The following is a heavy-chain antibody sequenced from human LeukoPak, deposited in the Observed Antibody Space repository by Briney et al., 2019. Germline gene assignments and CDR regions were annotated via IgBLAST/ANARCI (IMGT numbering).Heavy chain of an antibody. D-gene: IGHD1-26*01. CDR3: ARYIVSYPHDAFDI. CDR1: GGSISSGSYY. CDR2: IYTSGST. Sequence: PSETLSLTCTVSGGSISSGSYYWSWIRQPAGKGLEWIGHIYTSGSTNYNPSLKSRVTISVDTSKTQFSLKLGSVTAADTAFYCCARYIVSYPHDAFDIWGQGTMVTVSS. V-gene: IGHV4-61*09. J-gene: IGHJ3*02.